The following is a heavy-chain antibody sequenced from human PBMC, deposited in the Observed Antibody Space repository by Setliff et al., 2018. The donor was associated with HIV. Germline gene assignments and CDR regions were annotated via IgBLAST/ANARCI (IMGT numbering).Heavy chain of an antibody. Sequence: SETLSLTCTVSDDSIKSDNYYWSWVRQPAGKGLEWIGRVYITGRIHYNPSLKSRVTISLATSKNHFSLKLNSVSPTDTAVYYCTRLALGNWGQGTLVTVSS. CDR1: DDSIKSDNYY. J-gene: IGHJ4*02. CDR3: TRLALGN. D-gene: IGHD3-3*02. CDR2: VYITGRI. V-gene: IGHV4-61*02.